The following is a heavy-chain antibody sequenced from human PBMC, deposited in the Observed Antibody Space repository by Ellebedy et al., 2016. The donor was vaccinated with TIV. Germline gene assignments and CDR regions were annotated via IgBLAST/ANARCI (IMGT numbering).Heavy chain of an antibody. D-gene: IGHD3-22*01. Sequence: AASVKVSCKASGYTFTSYGISWVRQAPGQGLEWMGRIIPILGIANYAQKFQGRVTITADESTSTAYMELSSLRSEDTAVYYCAREEYYDSSGYYYPLDYWGQGTLVTVSS. CDR1: GYTFTSYG. V-gene: IGHV1-69*04. CDR2: IIPILGIA. J-gene: IGHJ4*02. CDR3: AREEYYDSSGYYYPLDY.